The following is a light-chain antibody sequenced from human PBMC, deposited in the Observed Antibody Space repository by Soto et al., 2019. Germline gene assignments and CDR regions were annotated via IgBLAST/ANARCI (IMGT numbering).Light chain of an antibody. V-gene: IGKV3-15*01. J-gene: IGKJ4*01. CDR2: DAS. CDR3: QQYNNWPLT. CDR1: QSITGN. Sequence: EIVMTQSPATLSVSPGERATLSCRASQSITGNLTWYQQKPGQAPRLLIYDASTRATGIPARFSGSGSGTEFTLTISSLQSADFAVYYCQQYNNWPLTFGGGTKVEIK.